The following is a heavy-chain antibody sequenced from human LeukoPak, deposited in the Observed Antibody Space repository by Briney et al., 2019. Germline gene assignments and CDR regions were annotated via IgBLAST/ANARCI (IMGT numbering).Heavy chain of an antibody. Sequence: GGSLRLSCAASGFTFSTYSMNWVRQAPGKGLEWVSSISSSSGYIYYADSVKGRFTISRDNAKTSLYLQMTSLRAEDTAVYFCARDQEMATTPGYFDYWGQGTLVTVSS. CDR3: ARDQEMATTPGYFDY. CDR2: ISSSSGYI. J-gene: IGHJ4*02. V-gene: IGHV3-21*06. D-gene: IGHD5-24*01. CDR1: GFTFSTYS.